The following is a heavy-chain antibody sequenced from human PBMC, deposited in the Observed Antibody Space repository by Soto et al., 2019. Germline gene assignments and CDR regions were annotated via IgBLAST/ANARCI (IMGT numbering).Heavy chain of an antibody. J-gene: IGHJ4*02. CDR3: ARSKPYYYGSGTQGFDY. D-gene: IGHD3-10*01. V-gene: IGHV4-30-4*01. Sequence: SETLSLTCTVSGGSISSGDYYWSWIRQPPGKGLEWIGYIYYSGSTYYNPSLKSRVTISVDTSKNQFSLKLSSVTAADTAVYYCARSKPYYYGSGTQGFDYWGQGTLVTVS. CDR1: GGSISSGDYY. CDR2: IYYSGST.